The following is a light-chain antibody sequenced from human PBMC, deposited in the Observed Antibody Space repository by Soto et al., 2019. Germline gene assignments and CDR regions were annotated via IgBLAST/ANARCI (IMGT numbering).Light chain of an antibody. J-gene: IGKJ5*01. V-gene: IGKV3-20*01. CDR1: QSVSGSF. CDR3: QQYANSPIT. Sequence: VLKQSPGTVSLSPGEGATLSCRASQSVSGSFLAWYLQKPGQPPSLLIYGATSRATGIPGRFSGSGSGTDFTLTISTLEPEDFAVYYCQQYANSPITFGQGTRLET. CDR2: GAT.